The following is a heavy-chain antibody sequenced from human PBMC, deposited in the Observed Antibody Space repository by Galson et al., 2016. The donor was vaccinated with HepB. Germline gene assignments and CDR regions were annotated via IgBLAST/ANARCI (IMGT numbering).Heavy chain of an antibody. Sequence: SLRLSCAASGFSFSSYWMTWVRQAPGKGLKFLANIKTDGSETYYADSVKGRFTISRDNAKNSLYLQTNGLRVEDTAVYHCARELDHDVGSWGQGTLVTVSS. J-gene: IGHJ4*02. CDR3: ARELDHDVGS. CDR1: GFSFSSYW. CDR2: IKTDGSET. V-gene: IGHV3-7*01. D-gene: IGHD1-1*01.